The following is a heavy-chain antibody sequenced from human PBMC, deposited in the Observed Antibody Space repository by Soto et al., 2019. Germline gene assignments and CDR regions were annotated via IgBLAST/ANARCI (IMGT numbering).Heavy chain of an antibody. CDR2: ISAYNGNT. D-gene: IGHD4-17*01. CDR1: GYTFTSYG. CDR3: ARDQKGFYGDNFDY. V-gene: IGHV1-18*01. J-gene: IGHJ4*02. Sequence: QVQLVQSGAEVKKPGASVKVSCKASGYTFTSYGISWVRQAPGQGLEWMGWISAYNGNTNYAQKRQGRVTMTTDTATRTGYMDLRRLRSDDTAVYYCARDQKGFYGDNFDYWGQGTLVTVSS.